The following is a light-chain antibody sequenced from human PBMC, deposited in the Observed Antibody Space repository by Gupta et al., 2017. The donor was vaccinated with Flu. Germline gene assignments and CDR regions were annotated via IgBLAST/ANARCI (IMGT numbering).Light chain of an antibody. Sequence: GTLALAPGESASRSCRASQSVRNSYLAWYQQKPGQAPRLLIYGASSRATGIPDRFSGGGSGTDFTLTISRLEPEDFAMYHCQHDSSSPFTFGQRTKVEIK. CDR2: GAS. CDR3: QHDSSSPFT. CDR1: QSVRNSY. J-gene: IGKJ1*01. V-gene: IGKV3-20*01.